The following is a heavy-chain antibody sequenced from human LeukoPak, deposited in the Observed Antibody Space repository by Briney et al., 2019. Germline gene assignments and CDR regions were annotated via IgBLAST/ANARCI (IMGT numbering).Heavy chain of an antibody. V-gene: IGHV4-39*07. Sequence: TADTLSLTCTVSCGSMTSGVYYWRGVPQPPGTGLQGMATSYQGASLKSPVTIALDTPNNQYSLGLASVTAADTARYGRARVYGLYQEAMDVWGPGITVTVSS. CDR3: ARVYGLYQEAMDV. CDR2: S. D-gene: IGHD3-16*02. J-gene: IGHJ6*02. CDR1: CGSMTSGVYY.